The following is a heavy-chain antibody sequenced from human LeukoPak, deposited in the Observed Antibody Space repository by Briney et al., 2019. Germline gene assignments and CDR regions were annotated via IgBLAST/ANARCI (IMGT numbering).Heavy chain of an antibody. CDR1: GYTFTSYG. CDR2: ISAYNGNT. CDR3: ARASSYYDFWSGSKYYFDY. D-gene: IGHD3-3*01. J-gene: IGHJ4*02. V-gene: IGHV1-18*01. Sequence: ASVKVSCKASGYTFTSYGISWVRQAPGQGLEWMGWISAYNGNTNYAQKLQGRVTMTTDTSTSTAYMELRSLRSDDTAVYYCARASSYYDFWSGSKYYFDYWGQGTLVTVSS.